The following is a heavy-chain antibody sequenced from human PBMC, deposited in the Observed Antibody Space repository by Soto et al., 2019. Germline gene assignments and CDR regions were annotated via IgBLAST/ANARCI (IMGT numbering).Heavy chain of an antibody. CDR3: ARDYGYAFDY. V-gene: IGHV4-39*07. Sequence: PSETLSLTCTVSGGSISSSSYYWGWIRQPPGKGLEWIGSIYYSGSTYYNPSLKSRVTISVDTSKNQFSLKLSSVSAADTAIYYCARDYGYAFDYWGQGTLVTVSS. D-gene: IGHD5-18*01. J-gene: IGHJ4*02. CDR1: GGSISSSSYY. CDR2: IYYSGST.